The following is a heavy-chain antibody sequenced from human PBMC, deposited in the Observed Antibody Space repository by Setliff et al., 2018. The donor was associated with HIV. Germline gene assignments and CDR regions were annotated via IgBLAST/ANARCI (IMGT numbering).Heavy chain of an antibody. CDR2: MYHSGST. V-gene: IGHV4-38-2*02. CDR3: ASEDCGGGSCRPDN. D-gene: IGHD2-15*01. J-gene: IGHJ4*02. CDR1: GYSISSGYY. Sequence: SETLSLTCTVSGYSISSGYYWGWIRQPPGKGLEWIGSMYHSGSTYYNPSLKSRVTISLDTSKNQFSLKLSSVTVADTAVYYCASEDCGGGSCRPDNWGQGALVTVSS.